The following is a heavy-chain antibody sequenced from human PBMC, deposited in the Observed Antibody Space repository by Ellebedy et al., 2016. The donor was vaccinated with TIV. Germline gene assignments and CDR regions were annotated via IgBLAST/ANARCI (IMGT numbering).Heavy chain of an antibody. D-gene: IGHD6-19*01. V-gene: IGHV3-33*01. Sequence: GESLKISCAASGFTFSSYGMHWVRQAPGKGLEWVAVIWYDGSNKYYADSVKGRFTISRDNSKNTLYLQMNSLRAEDTAVYYCARSIAVAGREFDYWGQGTLVTVSS. CDR3: ARSIAVAGREFDY. J-gene: IGHJ4*02. CDR2: IWYDGSNK. CDR1: GFTFSSYG.